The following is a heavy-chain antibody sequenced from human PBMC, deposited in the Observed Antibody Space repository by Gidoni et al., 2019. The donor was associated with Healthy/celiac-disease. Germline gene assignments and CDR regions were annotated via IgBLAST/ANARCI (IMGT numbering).Heavy chain of an antibody. CDR2: IIPIFGTA. J-gene: IGHJ5*02. V-gene: IGHV1-69*06. D-gene: IGHD6-19*01. Sequence: QVQLVQSGAEVKKPGSSVKVSCKASGGTFSIYAISWVRQAPGQGLEWMGGIIPIFGTANYAQKFQGRVTITADKSTSTAYMELSSLRSEDTAVYYCARGDSSGWYSPENWFDPWGQGTLVTVSS. CDR1: GGTFSIYA. CDR3: ARGDSSGWYSPENWFDP.